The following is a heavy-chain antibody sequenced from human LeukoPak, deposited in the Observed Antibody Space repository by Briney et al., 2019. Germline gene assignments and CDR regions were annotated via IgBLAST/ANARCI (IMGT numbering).Heavy chain of an antibody. CDR2: INTNTGNP. CDR3: ARSSWIQQSSDF. Sequence: VASVKVSCKASGYTFTGYYMHWVRQAPGQGLEWMGWINTNTGNPTYAQDFTGRFVFSLDTSVTTTFLEISSLKAEDTAIYYCARSSWIQQSSDFWGQGTLVTVSS. CDR1: GYTFTGYY. V-gene: IGHV7-4-1*02. D-gene: IGHD5-18*01. J-gene: IGHJ4*02.